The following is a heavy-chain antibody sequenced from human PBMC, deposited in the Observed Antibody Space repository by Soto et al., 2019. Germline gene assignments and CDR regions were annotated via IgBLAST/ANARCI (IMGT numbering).Heavy chain of an antibody. Sequence: QVHPVASGGGLVKPGGSLRLSCVASGITLSDNYMTWIRQAPGKGLGWLSYISNSDYTTYYADSVKGRFTISRDNAKNSLYLQLNGLRVEDTAVYYCASGKWSLDYWGQGILVTVSS. CDR1: GITLSDNY. CDR3: ASGKWSLDY. V-gene: IGHV3-11*01. D-gene: IGHD2-8*01. J-gene: IGHJ4*02. CDR2: ISNSDYTT.